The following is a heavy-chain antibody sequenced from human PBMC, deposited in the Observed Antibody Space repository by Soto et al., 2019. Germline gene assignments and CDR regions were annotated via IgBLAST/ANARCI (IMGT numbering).Heavy chain of an antibody. J-gene: IGHJ5*02. Sequence: QVQLVESGGGVVQPGRSLRLSCEVSGFSLSGYGMHWVRQTPGKGLEWVAVIWYDGTTKNYADSVKGRFTIFRDNSKNTVYLQMDSLKVEDTAVYYCARDVDTTSHLNWFDPWGQGVMVTVSS. CDR3: ARDVDTTSHLNWFDP. D-gene: IGHD1-1*01. CDR1: GFSLSGYG. CDR2: IWYDGTTK. V-gene: IGHV3-33*01.